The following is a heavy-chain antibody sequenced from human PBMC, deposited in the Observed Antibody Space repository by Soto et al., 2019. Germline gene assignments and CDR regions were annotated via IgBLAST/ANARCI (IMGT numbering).Heavy chain of an antibody. V-gene: IGHV4-34*01. Sequence: SETLSLTCAVYGGSFSGYYWSWIRQPPGKGLEWIGEINHSGSTNYNPSLKSRVTISVDTSKNQFSLKLSSVTAADTAVYYCARGPPTMVRGVIMKYYYYYMDVWGKGTTVTVSS. J-gene: IGHJ6*03. D-gene: IGHD3-10*01. CDR1: GGSFSGYY. CDR2: INHSGST. CDR3: ARGPPTMVRGVIMKYYYYYMDV.